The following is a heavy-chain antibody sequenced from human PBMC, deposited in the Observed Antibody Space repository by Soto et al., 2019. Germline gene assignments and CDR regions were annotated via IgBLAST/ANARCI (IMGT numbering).Heavy chain of an antibody. V-gene: IGHV3-30*18. Sequence: GGSLRLSCAASGFTFSSYGMHWVRQAPGKGLEWVAVISYDGSNKYYADSVKGRFTISRDDSKNTLSLQLNSLRVEDTAHYYCAKADGEQWLIPHLDNWGQGTQVTVSS. J-gene: IGHJ1*01. CDR2: ISYDGSNK. D-gene: IGHD6-19*01. CDR1: GFTFSSYG. CDR3: AKADGEQWLIPHLDN.